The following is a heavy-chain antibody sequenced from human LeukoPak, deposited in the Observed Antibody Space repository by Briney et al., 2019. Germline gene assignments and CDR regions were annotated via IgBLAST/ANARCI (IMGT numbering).Heavy chain of an antibody. CDR2: MYYSGST. D-gene: IGHD3-3*01. Sequence: PSETLSLTCTVSGGSISSYYWSWIRQPPGKGLEWIGYMYYSGSTNYNPSLKSRVTISVDTSKNQFSLKLSSVTAADTAVYYCARHAADYDFWSGYYGRGSYFDYWGQGTLVTVSS. CDR3: ARHAADYDFWSGYYGRGSYFDY. V-gene: IGHV4-59*08. J-gene: IGHJ4*02. CDR1: GGSISSYY.